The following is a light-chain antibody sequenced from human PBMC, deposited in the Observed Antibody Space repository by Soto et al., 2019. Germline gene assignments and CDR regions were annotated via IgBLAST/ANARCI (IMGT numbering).Light chain of an antibody. CDR3: QQYYNWPF. Sequence: EIVMTQSPATLSVSPGERATLSCRASQSVSSNLAWYQQKPGQAPRLLIYGASTRATGIPARFSGSGSGTEFTLTISSLQSEDFAVYYCQQYYNWPFFGPGTKVDIK. CDR2: GAS. CDR1: QSVSSN. V-gene: IGKV3-15*01. J-gene: IGKJ3*01.